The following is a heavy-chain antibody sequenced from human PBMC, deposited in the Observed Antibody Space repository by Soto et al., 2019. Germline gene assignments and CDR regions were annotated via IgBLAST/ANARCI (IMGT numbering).Heavy chain of an antibody. CDR3: AKGFGFGEHYGMDV. J-gene: IGHJ6*02. V-gene: IGHV3-23*01. CDR1: GFPFDNYA. D-gene: IGHD3-10*01. Sequence: GGSLRLSCEASGFPFDNYAMSWVRQAPGKGLEWVSAISGGSPKEFYAESVKGRFTISRDNSKNTLYLQVNGLRAEDTAVYYCAKGFGFGEHYGMDVWGQGTTVTVSS. CDR2: ISGGSPKE.